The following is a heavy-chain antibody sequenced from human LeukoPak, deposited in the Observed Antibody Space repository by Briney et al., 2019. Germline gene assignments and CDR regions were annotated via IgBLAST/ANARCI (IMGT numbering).Heavy chain of an antibody. J-gene: IGHJ6*03. D-gene: IGHD2-15*01. CDR1: GGTFSSDA. CDR2: IIPIFGTA. CDR3: ARESGYCSGGSCYSYYYMDV. Sequence: SVKVSCKASGGTFSSDAISWVRQAPGQGLEWMGGIIPIFGTANYAQKFQGRVTITTDESTSTAYMELSSLRSEDTAVYCCARESGYCSGGSCYSYYYMDVWGKGTTVTVSS. V-gene: IGHV1-69*05.